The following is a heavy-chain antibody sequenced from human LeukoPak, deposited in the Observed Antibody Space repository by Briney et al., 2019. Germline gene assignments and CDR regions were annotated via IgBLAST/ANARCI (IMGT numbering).Heavy chain of an antibody. CDR2: IKQDESEK. CDR1: GFTFSSYA. V-gene: IGHV3-7*03. CDR3: ARVLWLPLRYFDY. D-gene: IGHD5-12*01. J-gene: IGHJ4*02. Sequence: GGSLRLSCAASGFTFSSYAMHWVRQAPGKGLEWVANIKQDESEKYYVDSVKGRFTISRDNAKNSLYLQMNSLRAEDTAVYYCARVLWLPLRYFDYWGQGTLVTVSS.